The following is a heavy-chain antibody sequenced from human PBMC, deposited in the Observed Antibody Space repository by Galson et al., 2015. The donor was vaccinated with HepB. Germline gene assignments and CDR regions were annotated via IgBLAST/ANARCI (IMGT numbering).Heavy chain of an antibody. CDR1: GFTFSTYT. D-gene: IGHD5-18*01. CDR3: VRVAIDTTIFRGYWYFDL. J-gene: IGHJ2*01. V-gene: IGHV3-48*02. Sequence: YLRLSCAASGFTFSTYTFNWVRRAPGKDLEGISYISSTGTTIYYADSVKGRFTISRDNAENSLSLQMSSLRDEDTAVYYCVRVAIDTTIFRGYWYFDLWGRGTLVTVSS. CDR2: ISSTGTTI.